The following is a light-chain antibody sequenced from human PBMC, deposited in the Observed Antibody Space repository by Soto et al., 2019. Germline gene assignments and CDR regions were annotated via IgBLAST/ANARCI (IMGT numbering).Light chain of an antibody. Sequence: QSVLTQPASVSGSPGQSITISCTGTTSDIGTYNSVSWYQQHPGKAPKLIIYDVSNRPSGVSNRFSGSKSGNTASLTISGLPAEDEADYHCSAYTSTTTLVVFGGGTKVTVL. CDR2: DVS. V-gene: IGLV2-14*03. J-gene: IGLJ2*01. CDR1: TSDIGTYNS. CDR3: SAYTSTTTLVV.